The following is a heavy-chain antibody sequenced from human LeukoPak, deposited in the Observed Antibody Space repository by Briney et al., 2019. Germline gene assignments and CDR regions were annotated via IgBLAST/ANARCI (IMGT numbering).Heavy chain of an antibody. J-gene: IGHJ6*03. V-gene: IGHV5-51*01. D-gene: IGHD2-2*01. CDR2: IYPGDSDT. CDR1: GYSFTSYW. CDR3: ARHSQYCSSTSCLHYYMDV. Sequence: GESLKISCKGSGYSFTSYWIGWVRQMPGKGLEWMGIIYPGDSDTRYSPSFQGQVTISADKSISTAYLQWSSLKASDTAMYYCARHSQYCSSTSCLHYYMDVWGKGTTVTVSS.